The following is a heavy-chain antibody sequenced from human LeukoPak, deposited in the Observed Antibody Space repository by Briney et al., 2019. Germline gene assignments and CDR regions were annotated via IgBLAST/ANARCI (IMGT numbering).Heavy chain of an antibody. V-gene: IGHV4-38-2*01. Sequence: PSETLSLTCAVSSYSVSSGYYWGWIRQPPGKGLECIGSIHHSGSTYYNPSLKSRVTISLDTSKNQFSLKLSSVTAADTAVYYCARVRGGSNLWFDPWGQGTLVIVSS. CDR1: SYSVSSGYY. CDR2: IHHSGST. D-gene: IGHD1-26*01. CDR3: ARVRGGSNLWFDP. J-gene: IGHJ5*02.